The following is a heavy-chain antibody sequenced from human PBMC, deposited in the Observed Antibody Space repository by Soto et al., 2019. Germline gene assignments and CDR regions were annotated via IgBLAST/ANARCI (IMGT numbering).Heavy chain of an antibody. Sequence: LSLTCTVSGGSISSGGHYWNWIRQHPGKGLEWIGYIYHSGSAYYNPSLKSRVTISVDTSKNQFSLKLSSVTAADTAVYYCARRYYYGRSGYYYFDYWGQGTLVTVSS. D-gene: IGHD3-22*01. CDR2: IYHSGSA. J-gene: IGHJ4*02. CDR1: GGSISSGGHY. CDR3: ARRYYYGRSGYYYFDY. V-gene: IGHV4-31*03.